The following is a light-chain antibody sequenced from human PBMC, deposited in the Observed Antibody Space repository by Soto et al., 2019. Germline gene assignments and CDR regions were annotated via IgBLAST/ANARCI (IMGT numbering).Light chain of an antibody. J-gene: IGKJ1*01. CDR2: GAS. CDR3: QQDGSSRWT. V-gene: IGKV3-20*01. CDR1: QSVSSSY. Sequence: IVLTPSPGTLSLSPRARATLSCRSSQSVSSSYLAWYQQKRGQAPRLLIYGASSRATGIPDRFSGSGSGTDFTLTISRLEPEDFAVYYCQQDGSSRWTFGQGTKVDIK.